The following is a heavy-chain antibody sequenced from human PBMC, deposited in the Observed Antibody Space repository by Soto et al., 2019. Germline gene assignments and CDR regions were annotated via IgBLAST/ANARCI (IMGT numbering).Heavy chain of an antibody. D-gene: IGHD2-21*02. Sequence: GGSLRLSCSGFGFTFSSYTMAGVRQAPGKGLEWISGIKGNSDDTYYADSVKGRFSISRDSSRNTLYLQMNDLRADDTAVYYCAKTGPGTAGILFAYGGKGALVTVSS. CDR1: GFTFSSYT. CDR2: IKGNSDDT. V-gene: IGHV3-23*01. CDR3: AKTGPGTAGILFAY. J-gene: IGHJ4*02.